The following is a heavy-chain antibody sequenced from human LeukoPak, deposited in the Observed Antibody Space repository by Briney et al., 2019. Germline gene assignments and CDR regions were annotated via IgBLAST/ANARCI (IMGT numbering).Heavy chain of an antibody. V-gene: IGHV4-59*08. Sequence: SETLSLTCTVSGGSLSGSYWSWLRQSPGKGLEWIGYIYYSGSPNYNPSLKSRVTISVDTSKNQFSLKLTSVTAADTAVYYCARLGYGDYGGFFDYWGQGTLVTVSS. D-gene: IGHD4-17*01. CDR2: IYYSGSP. CDR1: GGSLSGSY. CDR3: ARLGYGDYGGFFDY. J-gene: IGHJ4*02.